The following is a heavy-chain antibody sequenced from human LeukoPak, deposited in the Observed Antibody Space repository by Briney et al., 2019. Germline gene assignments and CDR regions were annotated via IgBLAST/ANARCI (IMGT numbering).Heavy chain of an antibody. CDR1: GHTFTSYD. CDR3: ARGQFWSGLNWFDP. CDR2: MNPNSGNT. D-gene: IGHD3-3*01. V-gene: IGHV1-8*01. Sequence: ASVKVSCKASGHTFTSYDINWVRQATGQGLEWMGWMNPNSGNTGYAQKFQGRVTMARNTSISTAYMELSSLRSEDTAVYYCARGQFWSGLNWFDPWGQGTLVTVSS. J-gene: IGHJ5*02.